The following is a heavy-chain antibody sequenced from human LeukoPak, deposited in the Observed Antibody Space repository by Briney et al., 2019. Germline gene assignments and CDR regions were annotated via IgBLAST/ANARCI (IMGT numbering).Heavy chain of an antibody. Sequence: PGGSLRLSCAASGFTFDDYTMHWVRQAPGKGLEWVSLISWDGGSTYYADSVKGRFTISRDNSKNSLYLQMNSLRTEDTALYYCAKDNAAAAGTYMDVWGRGTTVTVSS. CDR1: GFTFDDYT. CDR2: ISWDGGST. D-gene: IGHD6-13*01. V-gene: IGHV3-43*01. CDR3: AKDNAAAAGTYMDV. J-gene: IGHJ6*03.